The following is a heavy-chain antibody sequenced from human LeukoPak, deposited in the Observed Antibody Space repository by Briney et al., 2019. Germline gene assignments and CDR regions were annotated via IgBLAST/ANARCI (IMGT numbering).Heavy chain of an antibody. CDR3: ARGYSSGWYSLYYYYYMDV. CDR2: INHSGST. V-gene: IGHV4-34*01. CDR1: GGSFSGYY. D-gene: IGHD6-19*01. J-gene: IGHJ6*03. Sequence: SETLSLTCAVYGGSFSGYYWSWIRQPPGKGLEWIGEINHSGSTNYNPSLKSRVTISVDTSKNQFSLKLSSVTAADTAVYYCARGYSSGWYSLYYYYYMDVWGKGTTVTISS.